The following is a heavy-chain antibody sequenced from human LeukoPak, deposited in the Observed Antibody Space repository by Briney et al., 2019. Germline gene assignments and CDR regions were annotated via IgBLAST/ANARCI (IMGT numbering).Heavy chain of an antibody. CDR3: ARGSGYYDSSGYYHDAFDI. V-gene: IGHV4-30-4*01. Sequence: PSETLSLTCTVSGGSISSGDYYWSWIRQPPGKGLEWIGYIYYSGSTYYNPSLKSRVTISVDTFKNQFSLKLSSVTAADTAVYYCARGSGYYDSSGYYHDAFDIWGQGTMVTVSS. J-gene: IGHJ3*02. D-gene: IGHD3-22*01. CDR2: IYYSGST. CDR1: GGSISSGDYY.